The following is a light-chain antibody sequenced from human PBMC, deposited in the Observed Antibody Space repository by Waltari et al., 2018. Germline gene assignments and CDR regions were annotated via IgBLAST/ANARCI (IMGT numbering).Light chain of an antibody. CDR3: SSYTSSSTLV. CDR2: DVS. CDR1: SSDRVGYNY. Sequence: QSALTQPASVSGSPGQSITIFCTGTSSDRVGYNYVPWYQQHPGKAPKLVSYDVSYWPSGVSNRFSGSKSGNTASLTISGLQAEDEADYYCSSYTSSSTLVFGGGTKLTVL. J-gene: IGLJ2*01. V-gene: IGLV2-14*03.